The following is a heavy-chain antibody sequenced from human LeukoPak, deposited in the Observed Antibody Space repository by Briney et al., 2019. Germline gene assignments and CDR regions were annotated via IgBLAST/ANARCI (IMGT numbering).Heavy chain of an antibody. CDR3: ARGGAARPDY. CDR1: GFTFSNYG. Sequence: GGSLRLSCAASGFTFSNYGMDWVRQAPGKGLEWVSYICSSSSSIYYADYVKGRFNISRDNAKKSLFLQMNSLRAEDTAVYYCARGGAARPDYWGQGTLVTVSS. CDR2: ICSSSSSI. V-gene: IGHV3-48*01. D-gene: IGHD6-6*01. J-gene: IGHJ4*02.